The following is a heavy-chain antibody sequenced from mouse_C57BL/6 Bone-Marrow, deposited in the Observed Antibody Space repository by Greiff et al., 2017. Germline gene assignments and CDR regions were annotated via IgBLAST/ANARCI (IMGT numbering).Heavy chain of an antibody. J-gene: IGHJ2*01. Sequence: VQLQQSGPVLVKPGASVKMSCKASGYTFTDYYMNWVKQSHGKSLEWIGVINPYNGGTSYNQKFKGKATLTVDKPSSTAYMELNSLTSEDSAVYYCAAPGGDYFDYWGQGTTLTVSS. V-gene: IGHV1-19*01. D-gene: IGHD3-1*01. CDR2: INPYNGGT. CDR1: GYTFTDYY. CDR3: AAPGGDYFDY.